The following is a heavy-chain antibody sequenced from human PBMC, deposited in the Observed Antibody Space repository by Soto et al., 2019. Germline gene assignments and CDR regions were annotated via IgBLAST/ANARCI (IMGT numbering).Heavy chain of an antibody. J-gene: IGHJ4*02. V-gene: IGHV3-48*03. D-gene: IGHD3-22*01. CDR2: ISSSGSTI. Sequence: GGSLRLSCAASGFTFSTYEVNWVRQAPGKGLEWISYISSSGSTIYYADSVKGRFTISRDNAKNSLYLQMHSLRAEDTAIYYCASNYYNSSGYYSAYWGQGTLVTVSS. CDR3: ASNYYNSSGYYSAY. CDR1: GFTFSTYE.